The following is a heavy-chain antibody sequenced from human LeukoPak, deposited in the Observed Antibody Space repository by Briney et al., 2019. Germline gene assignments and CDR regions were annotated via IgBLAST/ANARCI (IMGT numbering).Heavy chain of an antibody. Sequence: PSETLSLTCAVYGGSFSGYYWSWIRQPPGKGLEWIGEINHSGSTNYNPSLKSRVTISVDTSKNQFSLKLSSVTAADTAVYYCARGDSDFWSQGTPVTVSS. D-gene: IGHD3-3*01. CDR2: INHSGST. V-gene: IGHV4-34*01. J-gene: IGHJ4*02. CDR1: GGSFSGYY. CDR3: ARGDSDF.